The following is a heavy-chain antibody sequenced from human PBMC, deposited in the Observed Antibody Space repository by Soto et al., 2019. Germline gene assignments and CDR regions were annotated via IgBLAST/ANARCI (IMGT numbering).Heavy chain of an antibody. J-gene: IGHJ4*02. Sequence: QVQLAQSGAEVRKPGSSVKVSCRASGGSFSDFAFSWVRQAPGQGLEWMGGIIPMFAATKYAQRFQDRVTITADASTKTVYLALRSLTSDDSAVYYCARGGIVAVTAALSSYDDYTNYRFDSWGQGTLVSVSS. D-gene: IGHD2-21*02. V-gene: IGHV1-69*01. CDR1: GGSFSDFA. CDR3: ARGGIVAVTAALSSYDDYTNYRFDS. CDR2: IIPMFAAT.